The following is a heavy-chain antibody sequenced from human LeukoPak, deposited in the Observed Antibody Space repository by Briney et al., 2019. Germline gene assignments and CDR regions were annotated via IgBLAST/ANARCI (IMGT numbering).Heavy chain of an antibody. J-gene: IGHJ6*02. Sequence: SETLSLTCTVSGGSISSGGYYWSWLRQHPGTGLEWIGYIYYSGSTYYNPSLKSRVTISVDTSKNQFSLKLSSVTAADTAVYYCASGYFALLSGMDVWGQGTTVTVSS. CDR2: IYYSGST. D-gene: IGHD1-1*01. CDR1: GGSISSGGYY. V-gene: IGHV4-31*03. CDR3: ASGYFALLSGMDV.